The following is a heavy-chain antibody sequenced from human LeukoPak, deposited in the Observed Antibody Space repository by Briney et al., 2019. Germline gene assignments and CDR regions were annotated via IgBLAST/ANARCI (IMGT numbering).Heavy chain of an antibody. J-gene: IGHJ4*02. Sequence: PSETLSLTCTVSGGSISSYYWSWIRQPPGKGLEWIGYIYYSGSTNYNPSLKSRVTISVDTSKNQFSLKLSSVTAADTAAYYCARGKVVVISLYYFDYWGQGTLVTVSS. CDR3: ARGKVVVISLYYFDY. V-gene: IGHV4-59*01. CDR1: GGSISSYY. CDR2: IYYSGST. D-gene: IGHD3-22*01.